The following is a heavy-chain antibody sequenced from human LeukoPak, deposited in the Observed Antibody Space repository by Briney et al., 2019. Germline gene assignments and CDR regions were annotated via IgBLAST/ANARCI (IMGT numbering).Heavy chain of an antibody. CDR3: AKDTLDTAKAFDI. CDR1: GFTFDDYA. V-gene: IGHV3-9*01. J-gene: IGHJ3*02. CDR2: ISWNSGSI. D-gene: IGHD5-18*01. Sequence: GGSLRLSCAASGFTFDDYAMHWVRHAPGKGLEWVSGISWNSGSIGYADSVKGRFTISRDNAKNSLYLQMNSLRAEDTALYYCAKDTLDTAKAFDIWGQGTMVTVSS.